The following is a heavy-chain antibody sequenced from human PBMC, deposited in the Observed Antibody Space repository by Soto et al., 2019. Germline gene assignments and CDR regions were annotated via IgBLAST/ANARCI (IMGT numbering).Heavy chain of an antibody. CDR1: GFTVSSNY. CDR3: ASGIVPITY. D-gene: IGHD2-21*01. Sequence: EVQLVESGGGLIQPGESLRLSCAASGFTVSSNYMTWVRQAPGKGLEWISVMYSGGSTYYAESVKGRFTISRDNSKNRVYLQMNSLRAEDTAVYYCASGIVPITYWGQGTLATVSS. J-gene: IGHJ4*02. V-gene: IGHV3-53*01. CDR2: MYSGGST.